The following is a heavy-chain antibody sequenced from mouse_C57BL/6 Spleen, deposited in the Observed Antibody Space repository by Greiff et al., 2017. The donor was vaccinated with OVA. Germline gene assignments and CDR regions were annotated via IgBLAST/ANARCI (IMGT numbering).Heavy chain of an antibody. J-gene: IGHJ4*01. V-gene: IGHV5-17*01. CDR2: ISSGSSTI. CDR1: GFTFSDYG. D-gene: IGHD4-1*02. Sequence: EVKLVEPGGGLVKPGGSLKLSCAASGFTFSDYGMHWVRQAPEKGLEWVAYISSGSSTIYYADTVKGRCTISRDNAKNTLFLQMTSLRSEDTAMYYCARRSTGEDYWGQGTSVTVSS. CDR3: ARRSTGEDY.